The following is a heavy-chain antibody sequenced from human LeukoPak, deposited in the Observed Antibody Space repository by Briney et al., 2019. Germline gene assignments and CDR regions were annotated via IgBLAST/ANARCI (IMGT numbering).Heavy chain of an antibody. CDR1: GFIFSSYI. CDR3: ARVSDSTPDEGS. Sequence: VGSLRLSCAASGFIFSSYIMNWLRQAPGKGLEWVSSISPSGSHKYYVDSVKGRFTISRDNAKNSVSLQMNSLRAEDTAVYYCARVSDSTPDEGSWGQGTLVTVSS. V-gene: IGHV3-21*01. J-gene: IGHJ5*01. D-gene: IGHD3-22*01. CDR2: ISPSGSHK.